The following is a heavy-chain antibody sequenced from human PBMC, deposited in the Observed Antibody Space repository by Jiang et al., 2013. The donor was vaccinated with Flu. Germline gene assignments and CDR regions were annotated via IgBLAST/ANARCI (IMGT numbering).Heavy chain of an antibody. CDR3: AHTYYYDTSGKTFDY. V-gene: IGHV2-5*02. CDR2: IYWDDDK. D-gene: IGHD3-22*01. J-gene: IGHJ4*02. Sequence: PHGKGPSEWLALIYWDDDKRYSPSLKSRLTITKDPSKNQVVLTMTNMDPVDTATYYCAHTYYYDTSGKTFDYWGQGTLVTVSS.